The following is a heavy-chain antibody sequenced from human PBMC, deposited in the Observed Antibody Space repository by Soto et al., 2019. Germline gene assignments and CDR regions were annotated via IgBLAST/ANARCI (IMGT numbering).Heavy chain of an antibody. J-gene: IGHJ3*02. Sequence: PGASLRLSCAASGFTFSSYGMHWVRQAPGRGLEWVAVIWYDGSNKYYADSVKGRFTISRDNSKNTLYLQMNSLRAEDTAVYYCARSWGELERDAFDIWGQGTMVTVSS. V-gene: IGHV3-33*08. CDR1: GFTFSSYG. D-gene: IGHD1-1*01. CDR2: IWYDGSNK. CDR3: ARSWGELERDAFDI.